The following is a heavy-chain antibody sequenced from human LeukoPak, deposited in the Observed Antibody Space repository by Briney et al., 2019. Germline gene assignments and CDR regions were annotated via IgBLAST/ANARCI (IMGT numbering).Heavy chain of an antibody. Sequence: GASLKISCKGSGCTFTNYWVGWVRQMPGKGLEWMGTIYPNNSDSRYNPSFRGQVTISVDRSITTAYLLWKSLKASDTAIYYCALSNEAFDSAGYFDYWGQGTLVTVSS. CDR1: GCTFTNYW. CDR3: ALSNEAFDSAGYFDY. CDR2: IYPNNSDS. D-gene: IGHD3-22*01. J-gene: IGHJ4*02. V-gene: IGHV5-51*01.